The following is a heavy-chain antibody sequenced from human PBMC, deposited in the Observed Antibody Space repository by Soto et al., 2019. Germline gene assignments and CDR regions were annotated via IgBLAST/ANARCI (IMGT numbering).Heavy chain of an antibody. Sequence: QVQLVQSGAEVKKPGSSVKVSCKASGGTFSSYAINWVRQAPGQGLEWMGGIIPIFGTANYAQKFQGRVTITADEPTSTAYMELSSLRSEDTAVYYCARSFGWFGARNWFDPWGQGTLVTVSS. V-gene: IGHV1-69*01. CDR1: GGTFSSYA. J-gene: IGHJ5*02. CDR2: IIPIFGTA. D-gene: IGHD3-10*01. CDR3: ARSFGWFGARNWFDP.